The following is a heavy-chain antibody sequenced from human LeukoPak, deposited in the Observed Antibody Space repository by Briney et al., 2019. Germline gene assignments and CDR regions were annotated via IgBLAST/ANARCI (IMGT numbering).Heavy chain of an antibody. CDR3: ARTRDFWRGYFDY. CDR2: ILHSGST. V-gene: IGHV4-30-2*01. J-gene: IGHJ4*02. D-gene: IGHD3-3*01. CDR1: GVSITSDTYC. Sequence: SETLSLTCAVSGVSITSDTYCWSWIRQPPGKGLEWIGYILHSGSTYYNPSLKSRVTISIDTSKSQFSLKLSSVTAADTAVYYCARTRDFWRGYFDYWGQGTLVTVSS.